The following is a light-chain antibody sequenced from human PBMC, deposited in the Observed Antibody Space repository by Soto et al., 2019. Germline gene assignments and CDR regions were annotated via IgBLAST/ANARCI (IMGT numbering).Light chain of an antibody. J-gene: IGKJ1*01. CDR3: LQTKQLPLT. V-gene: IGKV2D-29*01. CDR2: EVS. Sequence: DIVMTQTPLSFSATPGQPASFSCRSGQSLLHGNGRTYLYWYLQRPGQPPQLLIYEVSNRFSGVPDRFSGSGSGTDFTLTISRVEAEDVGLYSCLQTKQLPLTFGHGTKVEVK. CDR1: QSLLHGNGRTY.